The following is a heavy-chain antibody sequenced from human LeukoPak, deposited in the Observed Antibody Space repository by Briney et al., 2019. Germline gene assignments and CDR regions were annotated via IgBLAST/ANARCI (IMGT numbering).Heavy chain of an antibody. J-gene: IGHJ4*02. D-gene: IGHD4-17*01. CDR3: AKDLDYGDYSFDY. V-gene: IGHV1-69*01. CDR1: GGTFSSHA. CDR2: IIPIFGTA. Sequence: SVKVSCKASGGTFSSHAISWVRQAPGQGLEWMGGIIPIFGTANYAQKFQGRVTITADESTSTAYMELSSLRSEDTAVYYCAKDLDYGDYSFDYWGQGTLVTVSS.